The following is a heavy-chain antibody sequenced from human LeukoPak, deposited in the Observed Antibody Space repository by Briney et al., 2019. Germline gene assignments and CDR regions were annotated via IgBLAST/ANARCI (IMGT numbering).Heavy chain of an antibody. CDR3: AKGRWNFGY. CDR1: GFTFSSYG. V-gene: IGHV3-23*01. D-gene: IGHD1-1*01. CDR2: ISGSGGSSGGST. Sequence: PGASLRLSCAASGFTFSSYGMSWVRQAPGKGLEWVSGISGSGGSSGGSTYYADSVKGRFTISRDNSKNMLYLQMNSLRAEDTAVYYCAKGRWNFGYWGQGSLVTVSS. J-gene: IGHJ4*02.